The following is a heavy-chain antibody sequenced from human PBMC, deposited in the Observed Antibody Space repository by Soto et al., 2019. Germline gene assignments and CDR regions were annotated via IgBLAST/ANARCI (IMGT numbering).Heavy chain of an antibody. CDR1: GGSITSYY. J-gene: IGHJ4*02. Sequence: SETLSLTCAVSGGSITSYYWNWIRQPPGKGLEWIGYIHSNGNTNYNPSLNSRVTISIDTSKNQFSLKLNSVTPADTAVYYCASASPLVVVQAAMSGPSAQTRYFDYWGQGTLVTVSS. V-gene: IGHV4-59*01. D-gene: IGHD2-2*01. CDR3: ASASPLVVVQAAMSGPSAQTRYFDY. CDR2: IHSNGNT.